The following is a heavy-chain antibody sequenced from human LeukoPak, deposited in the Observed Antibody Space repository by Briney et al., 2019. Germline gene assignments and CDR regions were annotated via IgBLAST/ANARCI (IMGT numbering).Heavy chain of an antibody. V-gene: IGHV4-59*01. CDR2: IPYSGST. CDR3: ARTLAGTYWFDP. J-gene: IGHJ5*02. CDR1: GGSISSYY. D-gene: IGHD6-19*01. Sequence: PSETLSLTCTVSGGSISSYYWSWIRQPPGKGLEWIGYIPYSGSTNFNPSLKSRVTISIDTSKNQFSLTLSSVTAADTAVYYCARTLAGTYWFDPWGQGTLVTVSS.